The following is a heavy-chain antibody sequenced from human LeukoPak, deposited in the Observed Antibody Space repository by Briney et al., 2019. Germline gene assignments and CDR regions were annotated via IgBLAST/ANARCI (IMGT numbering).Heavy chain of an antibody. D-gene: IGHD3-10*01. Sequence: PGGSLRLSCAASGFTFSTYSMNWVRQAPGKGLEWVSFISSGSSYIYYADSVKGRFTISRDNAKNSLYLQMSSLRAEDTAVYYCARDSVMAAGSGDYWGQGTLVTVSS. CDR1: GFTFSTYS. CDR2: ISSGSSYI. CDR3: ARDSVMAAGSGDY. V-gene: IGHV3-21*01. J-gene: IGHJ4*02.